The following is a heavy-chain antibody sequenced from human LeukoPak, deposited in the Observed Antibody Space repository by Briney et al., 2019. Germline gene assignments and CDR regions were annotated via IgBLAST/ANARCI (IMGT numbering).Heavy chain of an antibody. CDR3: ARNPGLRWSHRYYFDY. Sequence: GGSLRLSCAASGFTVSSNYMSWVRQAPGKGLEWVSVIYSGGSTYYADSVKGRFTISRDDSKNTLYLQMNSLRAEDTAVYYCARNPGLRWSHRYYFDYWGQGTLVTVSS. J-gene: IGHJ4*02. CDR2: IYSGGST. CDR1: GFTVSSNY. V-gene: IGHV3-66*01. D-gene: IGHD4-23*01.